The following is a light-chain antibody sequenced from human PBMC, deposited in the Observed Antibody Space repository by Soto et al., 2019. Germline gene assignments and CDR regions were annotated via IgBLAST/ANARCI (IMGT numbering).Light chain of an antibody. J-gene: IGKJ5*01. CDR3: QQRYAWPPIT. Sequence: EIVLTQSPATLSLSPGERATLSCRASRSVSSYLAWYQQKPGQAPRLLIYDASNRAAGIPARFSGSESETDFTLTISNQEPEDFAVYYCQQRYAWPPITFGQGTRLEIK. CDR1: RSVSSY. CDR2: DAS. V-gene: IGKV3-11*01.